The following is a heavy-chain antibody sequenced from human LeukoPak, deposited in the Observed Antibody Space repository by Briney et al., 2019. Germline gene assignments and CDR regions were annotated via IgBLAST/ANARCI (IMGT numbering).Heavy chain of an antibody. J-gene: IGHJ4*02. V-gene: IGHV4-39*01. CDR2: IRYSGNT. Sequence: KPSETLSLTCTVSGDSIISSRYYWGWIRQPPGKGLEWIASIRYSGNTFYNPSFKSRVTISVDTSNNQLSLRLSSVTAADAAVYYCARLRDGRWLPEYWGQGTLVTVSS. CDR3: ARLRDGRWLPEY. D-gene: IGHD5-12*01. CDR1: GDSIISSRYY.